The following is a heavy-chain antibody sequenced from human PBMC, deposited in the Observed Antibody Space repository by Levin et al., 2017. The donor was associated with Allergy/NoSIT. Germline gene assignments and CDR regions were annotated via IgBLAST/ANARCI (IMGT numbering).Heavy chain of an antibody. CDR3: ARGSPAHSRLTFMAAVASFDY. D-gene: IGHD3-3*02. V-gene: IGHV3-30*04. Sequence: GGSLRLSCAASGFTFSNAAMHWVRQAPGKGLEWVAVISYDGSKTFYADSVKGRFTVSRDNSRNTLYLQMNGLRAEDTAVYYSARGSPAHSRLTFMAAVASFDYWGRGTLVTVSS. CDR1: GFTFSNAA. J-gene: IGHJ4*02. CDR2: ISYDGSKT.